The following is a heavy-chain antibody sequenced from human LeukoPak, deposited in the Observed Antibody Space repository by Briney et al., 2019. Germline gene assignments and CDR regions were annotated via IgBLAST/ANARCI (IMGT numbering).Heavy chain of an antibody. V-gene: IGHV3-7*03. CDR1: GFTFSSYW. D-gene: IGHD5-12*01. CDR3: APIGVATSGGGLGN. J-gene: IGHJ4*02. Sequence: GGSLRLSCEASGFTFSSYWMGWVRQAPGKGLEWVANIIQDGSEKYYVDSVKGRFTISRDNAKNSLYLQMNSLRAEDTAVYYCAPIGVATSGGGLGNWGQGTLVTVSS. CDR2: IIQDGSEK.